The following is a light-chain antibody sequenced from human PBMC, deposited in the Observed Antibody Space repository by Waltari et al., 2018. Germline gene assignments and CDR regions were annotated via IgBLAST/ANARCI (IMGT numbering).Light chain of an antibody. CDR2: GAA. Sequence: EIVLTQSPGTLSLSPGESATLSCRTSQSVTRALAWYQQKPCQAPRLLSYGAANRATGIPDRFSGSGSWTDFSLTISSLEPEDVAVYYCQHYLRLPVTFGQGTKVEVK. V-gene: IGKV3-20*01. CDR1: QSVTRA. J-gene: IGKJ1*01. CDR3: QHYLRLPVT.